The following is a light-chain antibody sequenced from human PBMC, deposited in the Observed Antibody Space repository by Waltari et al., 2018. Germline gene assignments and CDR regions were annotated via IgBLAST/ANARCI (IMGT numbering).Light chain of an antibody. CDR1: VSVGRS. CDR3: QHYVRLPAT. CDR2: GAS. J-gene: IGKJ1*01. V-gene: IGKV3-20*01. Sequence: EIVLTQSPGTLSLSPGERATLSCRASVSVGRSLAWYQQRPGQAPRLLIYGASNRAPGIPDWFSGSGSGTEFSLTISRLEPEDFAVYYCQHYVRLPATFGQGTKVEIK.